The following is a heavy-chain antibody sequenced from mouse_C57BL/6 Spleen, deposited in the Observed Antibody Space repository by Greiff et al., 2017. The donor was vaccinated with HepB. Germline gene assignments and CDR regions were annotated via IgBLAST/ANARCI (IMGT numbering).Heavy chain of an antibody. CDR3: ATGTGRFAY. J-gene: IGHJ3*01. CDR1: GFTFSDYG. D-gene: IGHD4-1*01. V-gene: IGHV5-17*01. Sequence: EVKLQESGGGLVKPGGSLKLSCAASGFTFSDYGMHWVRQAPEKGLEWVAYISSGSSTIYYADTVKGRFTISRDNAKNTLFLQMTSLRSEDTAMYYCATGTGRFAYWGQGTLVTVSA. CDR2: ISSGSSTI.